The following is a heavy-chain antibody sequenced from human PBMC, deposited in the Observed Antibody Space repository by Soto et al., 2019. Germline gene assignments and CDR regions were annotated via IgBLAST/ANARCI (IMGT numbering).Heavy chain of an antibody. CDR3: AREERGTATTVVDAFDI. D-gene: IGHD1-1*01. V-gene: IGHV4-34*01. Sequence: QEQLQQWGAGLLKPSETLSLTCAVYGGFVSSGNYYWSWIRQPPGKGLEWIGEMSHSGGTHFNPSLKSRVTISVDTSKNQFSLKMSSVTAADTALYYCAREERGTATTVVDAFDIWGPGTMVTVSS. J-gene: IGHJ3*02. CDR1: GGFVSSGNYY. CDR2: MSHSGGT.